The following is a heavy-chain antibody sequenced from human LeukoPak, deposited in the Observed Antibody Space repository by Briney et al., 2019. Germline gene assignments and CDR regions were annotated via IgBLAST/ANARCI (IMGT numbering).Heavy chain of an antibody. CDR2: ISAYDGNT. CDR1: GYTFTNYG. CDR3: ARGGDIVVVPAAIPHYYYMDV. J-gene: IGHJ6*03. D-gene: IGHD2-2*01. Sequence: GASVKVSCKASGYTFTNYGISWVRQAPGQGLEWMGWISAYDGNTNYAQKLQGRVTMTTDTSTSTAYMELRSLRSDDTAVYYCARGGDIVVVPAAIPHYYYMDVWGKGTTVTVSS. V-gene: IGHV1-18*01.